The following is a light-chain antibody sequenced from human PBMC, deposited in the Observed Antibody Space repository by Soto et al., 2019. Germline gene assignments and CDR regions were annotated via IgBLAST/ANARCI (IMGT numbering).Light chain of an antibody. CDR1: QSISSY. CDR2: AAS. CDR3: QQSCSTPPT. J-gene: IGKJ1*01. Sequence: DIKMTQSPSSLSASVGDRVTITCRASQSISSYLNWYQQKPGKAPKLLIYAASSLQSGVPSRFSGSGSGTDFTLTISSLQPEDFATYYCQQSCSTPPTLGQGTKVDIK. V-gene: IGKV1-39*01.